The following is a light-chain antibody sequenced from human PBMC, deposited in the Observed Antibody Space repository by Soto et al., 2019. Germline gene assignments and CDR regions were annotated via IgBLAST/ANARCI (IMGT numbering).Light chain of an antibody. Sequence: EIVLTQSPATLSLSLGESATLSCRASQSVSSYLAWYQQKPGQGPRLLIYDASNRATGVSARFSGSGYGTDFTLTISSLEPADFAVYYCGQRSSWPRGTFGQGTKVDIK. CDR2: DAS. CDR3: GQRSSWPRGT. V-gene: IGKV3-11*01. J-gene: IGKJ1*01. CDR1: QSVSSY.